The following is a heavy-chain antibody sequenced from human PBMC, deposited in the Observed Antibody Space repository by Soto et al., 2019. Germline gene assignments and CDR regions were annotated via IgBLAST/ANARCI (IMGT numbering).Heavy chain of an antibody. Sequence: QVQLQESGPGLVKPSETLSLTCTVSGGSICSYYWSWIRQPPGKGLEWIGYIYYSGSTNYNPSLKSRVTISVDTSKYQFSLKLSSVTAAHTAVYYCARAYGDYVFDNWGQGTLFTVSS. CDR3: ARAYGDYVFDN. V-gene: IGHV4-59*01. CDR2: IYYSGST. J-gene: IGHJ4*02. CDR1: GGSICSYY. D-gene: IGHD4-17*01.